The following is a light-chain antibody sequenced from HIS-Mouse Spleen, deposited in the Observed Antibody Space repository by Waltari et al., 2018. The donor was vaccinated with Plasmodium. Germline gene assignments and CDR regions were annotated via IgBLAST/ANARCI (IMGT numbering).Light chain of an antibody. V-gene: IGLV2-11*01. J-gene: IGLJ1*01. CDR1: SSDVGASHY. Sequence: QSALTQPRSVSGSPGQSVTISCTGTSSDVGASHYVSWYQQHPGKAPKLMIYDVSKRPSGVPDRFSGSKSGNTASLTISGLQAEDEADYYCCSYAGSYTYVFGTGTKVTVL. CDR2: DVS. CDR3: CSYAGSYTYV.